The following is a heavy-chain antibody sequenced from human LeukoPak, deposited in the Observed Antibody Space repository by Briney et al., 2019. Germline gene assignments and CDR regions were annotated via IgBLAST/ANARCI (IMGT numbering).Heavy chain of an antibody. CDR3: ARASFNVVFGNWFDP. D-gene: IGHD2-8*01. CDR1: SGSIGSSSNY. CDR2: VYYSGST. Sequence: PTDTLSLTCTVASGSIGSSSNYWGWIRQAPGKGLEWIGNVYYSGSTFYNPSLKSRVTISVDTSKNQFSLKLRSVTAADTAIYYCARASFNVVFGNWFDPWGQGTLVTVSS. J-gene: IGHJ5*02. V-gene: IGHV4-39*01.